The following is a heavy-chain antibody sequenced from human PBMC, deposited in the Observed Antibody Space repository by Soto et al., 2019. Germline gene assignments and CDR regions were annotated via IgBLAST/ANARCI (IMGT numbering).Heavy chain of an antibody. D-gene: IGHD1-20*01. CDR2: ISGSGGST. CDR1: GFTFSSYA. V-gene: IGHV3-23*01. Sequence: GGSLRLSCAASGFTFSSYAMSWVRQAPGKGLEWVSAISGSGGSTYYADSVKGRFTISRDNSKNTLYLQMNSLRAEDTAVYYCAKSDNWRYGTLRSYFDYWGQGTLVTVSS. CDR3: AKSDNWRYGTLRSYFDY. J-gene: IGHJ4*02.